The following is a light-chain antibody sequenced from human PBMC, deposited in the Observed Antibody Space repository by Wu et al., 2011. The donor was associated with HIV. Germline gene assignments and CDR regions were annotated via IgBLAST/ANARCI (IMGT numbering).Light chain of an antibody. Sequence: EIVLTQSPGTLSLSPGERATLSCRASQSVSSSYLAWYQQKPGQAPRLLIYGASSRATGIPDRFSGSGSGTDFTLTISSLEPEDFAVYYCQQYNNWPPVTFGQGTKVEIK. CDR2: GAS. CDR1: QSVSSSY. J-gene: IGKJ1*01. V-gene: IGKV3-20*01. CDR3: QQYNNWPPVT.